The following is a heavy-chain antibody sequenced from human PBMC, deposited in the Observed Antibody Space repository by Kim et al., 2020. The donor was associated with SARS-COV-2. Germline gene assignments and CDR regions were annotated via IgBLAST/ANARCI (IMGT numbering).Heavy chain of an antibody. Sequence: GGSLRLSCAASGFTFSSYAMHWVRQAPGKGLEWVAVISYDGSNKYYADSVKGRFTIYRDNSKNTLYLQMNSLRAEDTAVYYCAREGGPVLRFLEWLLSAFDYWGQGTLVTVSS. CDR2: ISYDGSNK. V-gene: IGHV3-30*04. CDR3: AREGGPVLRFLEWLLSAFDY. J-gene: IGHJ4*02. D-gene: IGHD3-3*01. CDR1: GFTFSSYA.